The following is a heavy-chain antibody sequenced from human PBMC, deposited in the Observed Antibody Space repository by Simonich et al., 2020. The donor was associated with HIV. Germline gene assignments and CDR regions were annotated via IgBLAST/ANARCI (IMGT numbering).Heavy chain of an antibody. CDR2: FDPEDYAT. J-gene: IGHJ4*02. CDR3: ATDVSVAGVFDF. Sequence: QVQLVQSWAEVKKPGASVKVSCKVSGYTLPELSMHWVRQAPGKGLEWLGDFDPEDYATIHEQKFQGRVTMTEETSTDTAYMELSSLRSEDTAVYYCATDVSVAGVFDFWGQGTLVTVS. CDR1: GYTLPELS. D-gene: IGHD6-19*01. V-gene: IGHV1-24*01.